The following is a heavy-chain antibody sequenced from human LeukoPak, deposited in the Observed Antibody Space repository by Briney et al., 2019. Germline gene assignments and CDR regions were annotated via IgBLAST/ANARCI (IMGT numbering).Heavy chain of an antibody. D-gene: IGHD3-9*01. CDR2: IYSGGST. CDR3: AREKDILTGSSMDV. V-gene: IGHV3-53*01. J-gene: IGHJ6*02. Sequence: PGGSLRLSCAASGFTVSSSYMNWVRQAPGKGLEWVSSIYSGGSTYYADSVKGRFTISRDKSKNTLDLQMNSLRAEDTAAYYCAREKDILTGSSMDVWGQGTTVTVSS. CDR1: GFTVSSSY.